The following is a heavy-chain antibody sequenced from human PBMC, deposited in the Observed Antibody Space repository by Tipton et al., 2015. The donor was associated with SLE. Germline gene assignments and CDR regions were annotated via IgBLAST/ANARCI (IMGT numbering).Heavy chain of an antibody. D-gene: IGHD3-10*01. CDR3: ARGGGSGTNGGAFDI. CDR2: IYYSGSN. J-gene: IGHJ3*02. Sequence: TLSLTCTVSVGSISSSSYYWGWIRQPPGKGLEWIGSIYYSGSNNYNPSLKSRVTISVDTSKNQFSLKLRSVTAADTAVYYCARGGGSGTNGGAFDIWGQGTMVTVSS. CDR1: VGSISSSSYY. V-gene: IGHV4-39*07.